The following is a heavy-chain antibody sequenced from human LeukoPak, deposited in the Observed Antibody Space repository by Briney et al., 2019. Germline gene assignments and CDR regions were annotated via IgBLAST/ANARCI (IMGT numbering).Heavy chain of an antibody. D-gene: IGHD2-2*01. Sequence: SDPLSLTCTVSGGSIRSCYWSWIRHPTGRGLVWIGYIYTSGSTNYNPSLKSRVTISVDTSKNQFSLKLSSVTAADMAVYYCARRGYCSSTSYPCMDVWGKGTTVTVSS. J-gene: IGHJ6*03. CDR2: IYTSGST. V-gene: IGHV4-4*09. CDR1: GGSIRSCY. CDR3: ARRGYCSSTSYPCMDV.